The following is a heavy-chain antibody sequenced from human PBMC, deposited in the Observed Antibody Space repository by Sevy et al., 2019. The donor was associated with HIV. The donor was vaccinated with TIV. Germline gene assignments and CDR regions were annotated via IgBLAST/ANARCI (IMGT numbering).Heavy chain of an antibody. V-gene: IGHV4-61*02. D-gene: IGHD1-26*01. J-gene: IGHJ6*02. CDR1: GDSISSGNHW. Sequence: SETLSLTCTVSGDSISSGNHWWSWIRQPAGKGLEWIGRIYTSGRTIYNPVLRSRVTMSVDTSTNQFFLNLNSVTAADTAVYYCARDGIRRDYYHGMDVWGQGTTVNVSS. CDR2: IYTSGRT. CDR3: ARDGIRRDYYHGMDV.